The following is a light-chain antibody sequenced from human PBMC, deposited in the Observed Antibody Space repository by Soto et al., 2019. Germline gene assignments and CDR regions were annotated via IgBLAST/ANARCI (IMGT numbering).Light chain of an antibody. V-gene: IGKV3-11*01. Sequence: EIVLTQSPGTLSLSPGERATLSCRASQSVSDDVAWYQQKPGQAPRLLIYEASNRATGIPARFSGSGSGTDFTLTISRLEPEDFAVYYCQQRSKWPPEVTFGQGTRLEIK. CDR2: EAS. J-gene: IGKJ5*01. CDR3: QQRSKWPPEVT. CDR1: QSVSDD.